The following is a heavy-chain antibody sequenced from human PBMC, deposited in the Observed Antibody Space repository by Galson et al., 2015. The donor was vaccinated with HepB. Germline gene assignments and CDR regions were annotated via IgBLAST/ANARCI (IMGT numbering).Heavy chain of an antibody. CDR2: ISYDGSNK. Sequence: SLRLSCAASGFTFSNYAMHWVRQAPGKGLEWVAVISYDGSNKYYADSVKGRFTISRDNSKNTLYLQMNSLRAEDTAVYYCARDRTVAGFDYWGQGTLVTVSS. J-gene: IGHJ4*02. CDR3: ARDRTVAGFDY. D-gene: IGHD6-19*01. CDR1: GFTFSNYA. V-gene: IGHV3-30-3*01.